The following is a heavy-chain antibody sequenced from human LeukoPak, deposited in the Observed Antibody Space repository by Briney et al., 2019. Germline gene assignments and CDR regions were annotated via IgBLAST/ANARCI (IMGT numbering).Heavy chain of an antibody. Sequence: ASVKVSRKASGYTFTGYYMNWVRQAPGQGLEWMGWINPNSGGTNYAQKFQGRVTITRDTSISTAYMELSRLRSDDTAVYYCATGIVATTASDYWGQGTLVTVSS. V-gene: IGHV1-2*02. CDR3: ATGIVATTASDY. CDR2: INPNSGGT. J-gene: IGHJ4*02. CDR1: GYTFTGYY. D-gene: IGHD5-12*01.